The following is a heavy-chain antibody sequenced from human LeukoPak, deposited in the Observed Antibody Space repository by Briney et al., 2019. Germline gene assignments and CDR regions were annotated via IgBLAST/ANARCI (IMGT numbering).Heavy chain of an antibody. J-gene: IGHJ4*02. CDR2: IYHSGST. CDR1: GGSISSGSYY. CDR3: ATTLGGAAGD. D-gene: IGHD6-13*01. V-gene: IGHV4-30-2*01. Sequence: SETLSLTCTVSGGSISSGSYYWSWIRQPPGKGLEWIGYIYHSGSTYYNPSLKSRVTISVDRSKNQFSLKLSSVTAADTAVYYCATTLGGAAGDWGQGTLVTVSS.